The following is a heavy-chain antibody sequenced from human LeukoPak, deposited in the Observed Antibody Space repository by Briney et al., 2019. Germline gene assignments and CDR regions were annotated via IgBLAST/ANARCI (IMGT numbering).Heavy chain of an antibody. CDR2: IYYSGST. Sequence: SETLSLTCTVSGGSISSYYWSWIRQPPGKGLEWIGYIYYSGSTNYNPSLKSRVTISVDTSKNQFSLKLSSVTAADTAVYYCARVITMAFNWFDPWGQGTQVTVSS. CDR1: GGSISSYY. D-gene: IGHD3-10*01. V-gene: IGHV4-59*08. CDR3: ARVITMAFNWFDP. J-gene: IGHJ5*02.